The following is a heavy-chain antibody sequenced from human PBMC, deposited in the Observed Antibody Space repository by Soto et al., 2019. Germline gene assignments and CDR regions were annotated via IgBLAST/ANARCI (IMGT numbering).Heavy chain of an antibody. CDR3: AMDGGFGELKY. V-gene: IGHV1-69*18. Sequence: QVQLVQSGAELKKPGSSVKVSCKASGDTFSGYPINWVRQAPGEGLEWMGRIIPVFGTTNDAQRFEGRVTFTADESTNTAYMELRSLLSDYTAVYYCAMDGGFGELKYWGPGTLVTGYS. CDR2: IIPVFGTT. J-gene: IGHJ4*02. CDR1: GDTFSGYP. D-gene: IGHD3-10*01.